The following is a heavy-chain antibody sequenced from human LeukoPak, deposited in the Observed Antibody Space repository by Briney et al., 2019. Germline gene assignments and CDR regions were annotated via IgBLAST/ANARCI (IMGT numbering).Heavy chain of an antibody. D-gene: IGHD1/OR15-1a*01. CDR1: GFTFSSYA. Sequence: GGSLRLSCAASGFTFSSYAMNWVRQAPGKGLEWVSSISGSGGGTFYADSVKGRFTISRDNSKKTVYLQMQSLRVEDTAVYYCVKSNNLGGDYWGQGTLVTVSS. V-gene: IGHV3-23*01. CDR2: ISGSGGGT. CDR3: VKSNNLGGDY. J-gene: IGHJ4*02.